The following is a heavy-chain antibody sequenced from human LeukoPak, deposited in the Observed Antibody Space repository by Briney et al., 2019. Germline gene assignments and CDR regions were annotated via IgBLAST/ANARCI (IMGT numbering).Heavy chain of an antibody. CDR1: GFTFSSYA. J-gene: IGHJ6*03. D-gene: IGHD3-10*01. V-gene: IGHV3-30*14. CDR2: ISYDGSNK. CDR3: ASGSGSYRTPYYYMDV. Sequence: GGSLRLSCAASGFTFSSYAMHWVRQAPGKGLEWVAVISYDGSNKYYADSVKGRFTISRDNSKNTLYLQMNNLRAEDTAVYYCASGSGSYRTPYYYMDVWGKGTTVTVSS.